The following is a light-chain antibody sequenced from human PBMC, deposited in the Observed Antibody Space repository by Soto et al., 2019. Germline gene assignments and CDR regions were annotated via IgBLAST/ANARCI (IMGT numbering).Light chain of an antibody. CDR3: QQSYSTPYT. J-gene: IGKJ2*01. Sequence: DIQMTQSPSSLSASVGDRVTITCRASQSISSYLNWYQQKPGKAPKLLIYAASSLQRGVTSRFSGTGSGTDFPLTISSLQTEDFATYHCQQSYSTPYTFGQGTKLEIK. V-gene: IGKV1-39*01. CDR1: QSISSY. CDR2: AAS.